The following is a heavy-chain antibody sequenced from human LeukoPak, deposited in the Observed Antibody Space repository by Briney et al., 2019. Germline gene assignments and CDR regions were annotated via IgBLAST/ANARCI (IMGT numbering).Heavy chain of an antibody. D-gene: IGHD5-12*01. J-gene: IGHJ5*02. CDR3: ARDLFRMATVQNNWFDP. CDR1: GDSVSNNVAA. Sequence: SQTLSLTCAISGDSVSNNVAAWNWIRQSPSRGPEWLGRTYYRSKWYTDYALSAKSRITINPDTSKNQFSLQLNSVTPEDTAVYYCARDLFRMATVQNNWFDPWGQGTLVTVSS. CDR2: TYYRSKWYT. V-gene: IGHV6-1*01.